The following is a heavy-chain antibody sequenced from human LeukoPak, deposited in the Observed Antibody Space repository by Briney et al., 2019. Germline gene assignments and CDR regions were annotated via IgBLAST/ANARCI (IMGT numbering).Heavy chain of an antibody. J-gene: IGHJ4*02. CDR3: AVLGASTMVRGAPWAAFDY. CDR1: GFTFSSYS. V-gene: IGHV3-21*04. Sequence: GGSLRPSCAASGFTFSSYSMNWVRQAPGKGLEWVSSISSSSSYIYYADSVKGRFTISRDNAKNSLYLQMNSLRAEDTAVYYCAVLGASTMVRGAPWAAFDYWGQGTLVTVSS. CDR2: ISSSSSYI. D-gene: IGHD3-10*01.